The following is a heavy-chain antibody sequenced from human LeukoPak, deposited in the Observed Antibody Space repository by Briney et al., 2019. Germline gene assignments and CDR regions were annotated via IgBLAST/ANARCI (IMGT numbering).Heavy chain of an antibody. CDR2: VYYSGST. V-gene: IGHV4-30-4*08. CDR1: GGSISSGGYY. Sequence: SQTLSLTCTVSGGSISSGGYYWRWIRQHPGKGLEWIGYVYYSGSTYYNPSLKSRVTISVDTSKNQFSLKLSSVTAADTAVYYCARSTGYRGRVDYFDYWGQGTLVTVSS. CDR3: ARSTGYRGRVDYFDY. J-gene: IGHJ4*02. D-gene: IGHD5-24*01.